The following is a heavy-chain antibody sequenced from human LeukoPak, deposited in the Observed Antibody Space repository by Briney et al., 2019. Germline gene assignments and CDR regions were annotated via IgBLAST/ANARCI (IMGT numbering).Heavy chain of an antibody. CDR1: GFTFSSYS. J-gene: IGHJ3*02. D-gene: IGHD3-22*01. CDR3: ANTKVVTPANDAFDI. V-gene: IGHV3-48*04. CDR2: ISSSSSTI. Sequence: GGSLRLSCAASGFTFSSYSMNWVRQAPGKGLEWLSCISSSSSTIYYADSVKGRFTISRDNAKNSLYLQMNSLRAEDTAVYYCANTKVVTPANDAFDIWGQGTMVTVSS.